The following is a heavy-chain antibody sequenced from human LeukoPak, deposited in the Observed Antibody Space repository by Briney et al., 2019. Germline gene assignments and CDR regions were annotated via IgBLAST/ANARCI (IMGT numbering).Heavy chain of an antibody. V-gene: IGHV4-39*07. CDR2: IYYSGST. J-gene: IGHJ5*02. Sequence: SETLSLTCTVSGGSISSSSYYWGWIRQPPGKGVEWFGSIYYSGSTYYNPSLKSRVTISVDTSKNQFSLKLSSVTAADTAVYYCARLGITMVRGVTSHWFDPWGQGTLVTVSS. CDR3: ARLGITMVRGVTSHWFDP. D-gene: IGHD3-10*01. CDR1: GGSISSSSYY.